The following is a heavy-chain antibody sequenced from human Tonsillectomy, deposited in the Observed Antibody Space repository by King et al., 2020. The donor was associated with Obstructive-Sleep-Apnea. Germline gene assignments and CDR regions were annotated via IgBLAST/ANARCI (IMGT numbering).Heavy chain of an antibody. CDR3: ARVGGGYNLDFYYGMDV. Sequence: VQLVESGAEVKKPGASVKVACKASGYTFTNYGITWGRQDPGQGPEWMGWISAYNGNTNYAQKLQGRVPMTTDTSTSTAYMELRSLRSDDTAVYYCARVGGGYNLDFYYGMDVWGQGTTVTVSS. CDR2: ISAYNGNT. J-gene: IGHJ6*02. V-gene: IGHV1-18*01. CDR1: GYTFTNYG. D-gene: IGHD5-24*01.